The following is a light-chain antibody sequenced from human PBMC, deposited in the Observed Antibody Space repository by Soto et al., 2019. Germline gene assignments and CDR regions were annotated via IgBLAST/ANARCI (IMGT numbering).Light chain of an antibody. J-gene: IGLJ1*01. V-gene: IGLV2-14*01. CDR2: DVS. Sequence: QSALTQPASVSGSPGQSITISCTGTSSDVGGYNYVSWYQQQPGKAPKLMIYDVSNRPSGVSNRFSGSKSGNTASLTISGLQAEDEADYYCSSYTSSSTSYVCRTGTKLTVL. CDR3: SSYTSSSTSYV. CDR1: SSDVGGYNY.